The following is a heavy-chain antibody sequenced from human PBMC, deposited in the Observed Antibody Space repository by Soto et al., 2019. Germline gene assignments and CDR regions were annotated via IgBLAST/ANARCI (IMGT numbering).Heavy chain of an antibody. V-gene: IGHV1-46*01. CDR1: GYTFTSYG. CDR3: ARGYCISTSCRIFDY. CDR2: INPGVGST. Sequence: ASVKVSCKASGYTFTSYGISWVRQAPGQGLEWMGIINPGVGSTTYAQKFQGRVTMTRDTSTSTVYMELSSLRSEDTAVYYCARGYCISTSCRIFDYWGQGTLVTVSS. J-gene: IGHJ4*02. D-gene: IGHD2-2*01.